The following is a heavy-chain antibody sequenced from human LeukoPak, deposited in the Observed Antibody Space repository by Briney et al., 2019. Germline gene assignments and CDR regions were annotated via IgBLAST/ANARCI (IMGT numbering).Heavy chain of an antibody. CDR3: ARDGGSGIDY. CDR2: IWYDGSKK. J-gene: IGHJ4*02. Sequence: GGSLRLSCAASGFSLTTYGTHWLRQAPGKGLEWAAVIWYDGSKKFYGDSVKGRFTVSRDTSENTMYLQMNTLRAEDTAVYYCARDGGSGIDYWGQGTLVTVYS. D-gene: IGHD3-10*01. CDR1: GFSLTTYG. V-gene: IGHV3-33*01.